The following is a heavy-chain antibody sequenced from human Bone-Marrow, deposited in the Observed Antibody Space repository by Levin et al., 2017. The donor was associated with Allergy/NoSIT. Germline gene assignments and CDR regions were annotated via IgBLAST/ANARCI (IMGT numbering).Heavy chain of an antibody. CDR1: GGTFSNFA. Sequence: KISCKVSGGTFSNFAIHWVRQAPGQGLEWMGGIIPMFGTANYAQKLPGRLTITADESSNTAYMELSSLRSAGTAMYYCARDLPGVDWFDDSYHYYGMDVWGQATTVTVSS. J-gene: IGHJ6*01. D-gene: IGHD2-21*01. V-gene: IGHV1-69*01. CDR3: ARDLPGVDWFDDSYHYYGMDV. CDR2: IIPMFGTA.